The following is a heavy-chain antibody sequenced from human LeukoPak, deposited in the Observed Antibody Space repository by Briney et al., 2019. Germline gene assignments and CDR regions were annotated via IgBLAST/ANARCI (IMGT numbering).Heavy chain of an antibody. J-gene: IGHJ4*02. CDR3: AKASPVYYDSSGYSGSGFDY. D-gene: IGHD3-22*01. CDR2: ISWNSGSI. CDR1: GFTFDDYA. V-gene: IGHV3-9*01. Sequence: GGSLRLSCAASGFTFDDYAMHWVRQAPGKGLEWVSGISWNSGSIGYADSVKGRFTISRDNAKSSLYLQMNSLRAEDTALYYCAKASPVYYDSSGYSGSGFDYWGQGTLVTVSS.